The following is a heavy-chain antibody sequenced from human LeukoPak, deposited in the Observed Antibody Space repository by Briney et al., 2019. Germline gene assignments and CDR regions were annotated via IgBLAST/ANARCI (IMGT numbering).Heavy chain of an antibody. Sequence: PGGSLRLSCAASGFTFSSYGMHWVRQAPGKGLEWVAFIRYDGSNKYYADSVKGRFTISRDNSKNTLYLQMNSLRAEDTAVYYCAKDSNYDFWSGYPDAFDTWGQGTMVTVFS. CDR2: IRYDGSNK. V-gene: IGHV3-30*02. J-gene: IGHJ3*02. CDR1: GFTFSSYG. CDR3: AKDSNYDFWSGYPDAFDT. D-gene: IGHD3-3*01.